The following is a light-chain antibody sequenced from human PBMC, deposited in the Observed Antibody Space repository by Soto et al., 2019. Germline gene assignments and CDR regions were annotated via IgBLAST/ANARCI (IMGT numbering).Light chain of an antibody. Sequence: QSVLTQPPLVSGAPGQRVTISCTGSSSNIGAGHDVHWYQQVPGTAPKLLIYGNNNRPSGVPDRFSGSKSGTSASLAITGLQTEDEADYYCQSYDSSLRVFGGGTKLTVL. J-gene: IGLJ2*01. V-gene: IGLV1-40*01. CDR1: SSNIGAGHD. CDR2: GNN. CDR3: QSYDSSLRV.